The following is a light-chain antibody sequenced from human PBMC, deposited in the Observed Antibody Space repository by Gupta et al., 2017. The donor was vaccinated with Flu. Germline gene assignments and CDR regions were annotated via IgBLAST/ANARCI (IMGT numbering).Light chain of an antibody. Sequence: GDRVTLTCRASQRISTYLTWYQQKPGQAPKVLIYAASSLQSGVPTRFSGSGSGTDFSLTISSLQPEDFATYYCQQTYTAPLTFGGGTKVEIK. CDR3: QQTYTAPLT. V-gene: IGKV1-39*01. CDR1: QRISTY. CDR2: AAS. J-gene: IGKJ4*01.